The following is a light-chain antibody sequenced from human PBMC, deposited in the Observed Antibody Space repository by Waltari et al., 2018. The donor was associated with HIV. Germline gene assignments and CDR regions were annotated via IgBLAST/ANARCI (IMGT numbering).Light chain of an antibody. J-gene: IGLJ1*01. CDR3: CSYAGTQNFFL. CDR1: SGNIGQYNL. Sequence: QSALTQAASVSGSLGLSITISCNGTSGNIGQYNLVSWYQQHPGKAPKLLIYEVTKRPSGISSRFSGSKSDTTASLTISGLQAEDEADYFCCSYAGTQNFFLFGSGT. CDR2: EVT. V-gene: IGLV2-23*02.